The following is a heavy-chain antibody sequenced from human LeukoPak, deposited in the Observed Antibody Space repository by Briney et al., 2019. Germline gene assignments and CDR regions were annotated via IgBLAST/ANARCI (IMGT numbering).Heavy chain of an antibody. D-gene: IGHD4-11*01. J-gene: IGHJ4*02. V-gene: IGHV3-48*03. Sequence: GGSLRLSCAASGFTFSSYEMNWVRQAPGKGLEWVSYISSFSSTIYYADSVMGRFTISRDNAKNSLYLQMNSLRAEDTAVYYCARGRTSGGMTTDIDYWGQGTLVTVSS. CDR3: ARGRTSGGMTTDIDY. CDR2: ISSFSSTI. CDR1: GFTFSSYE.